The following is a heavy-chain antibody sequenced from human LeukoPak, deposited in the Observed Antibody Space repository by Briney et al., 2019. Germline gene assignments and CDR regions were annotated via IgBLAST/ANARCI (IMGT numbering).Heavy chain of an antibody. V-gene: IGHV4-30-2*01. Sequence: PQTLSLTCAVYGASTTSGGYSWSWIRQPPGKGLEGFAYIYHSGSTYYNPSLKSRVTISVDRSKNQFSLKLSSVTAADTAVYYCARVYSSGWYYFDYWGQGTLVTVSS. CDR1: GASTTSGGYS. J-gene: IGHJ4*02. CDR3: ARVYSSGWYYFDY. CDR2: IYHSGST. D-gene: IGHD6-19*01.